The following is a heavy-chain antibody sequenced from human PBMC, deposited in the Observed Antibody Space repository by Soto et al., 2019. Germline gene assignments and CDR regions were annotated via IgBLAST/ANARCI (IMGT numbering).Heavy chain of an antibody. CDR3: ARGGVVDYGDHST. D-gene: IGHD4-17*01. Sequence: QVNLVQSGAEMRKPGSSVKVSCKTSGVTLNNYIIGWVRQAPGQGLEWMGRIIPILGIPNYSQRFQDRLTITADRSTNTVFMDLSSLRSEDTAIYFCARGGVVDYGDHSTWGQGTLVTVSS. V-gene: IGHV1-69*02. CDR2: IIPILGIP. CDR1: GVTLNNYI. J-gene: IGHJ5*02.